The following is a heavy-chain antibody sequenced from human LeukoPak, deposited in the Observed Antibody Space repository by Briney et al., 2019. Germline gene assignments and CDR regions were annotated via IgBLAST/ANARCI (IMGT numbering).Heavy chain of an antibody. CDR1: GGSISSYY. J-gene: IGHJ6*04. CDR3: ARVDCSSTSCYEGYYGMDV. Sequence: SETLSLTCTVSGGSISSYYWSWIRQPPGKGLEWIGYIYYSGSTNYNPSLKSRVTISVDTSKNQFSLKLSSVTAADTAVYYCARVDCSSTSCYEGYYGMDVWGKGTTLTVSS. D-gene: IGHD2-2*01. CDR2: IYYSGST. V-gene: IGHV4-59*01.